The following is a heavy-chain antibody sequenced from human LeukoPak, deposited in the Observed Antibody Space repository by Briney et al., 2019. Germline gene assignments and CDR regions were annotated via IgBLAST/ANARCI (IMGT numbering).Heavy chain of an antibody. V-gene: IGHV3-30*02. Sequence: GGSLRLSCAASGFTFSSYGMHWVRQAPGKGLEWVTFIRYDGSNKYYADSVKGRFTISRDNSKNTLYLQMNSLRAEDTAVYYCARDRDTAMVMYDYWGQGTLVTVSS. J-gene: IGHJ4*02. D-gene: IGHD5-18*01. CDR1: GFTFSSYG. CDR3: ARDRDTAMVMYDY. CDR2: IRYDGSNK.